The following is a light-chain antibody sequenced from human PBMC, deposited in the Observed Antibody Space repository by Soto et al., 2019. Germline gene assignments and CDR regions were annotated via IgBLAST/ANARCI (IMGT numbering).Light chain of an antibody. Sequence: DIVMTQSPDSLAVSLGERATINCKSSQSVLYSSNNKNYLAWYQQKPGQPPKLLIYWASTRESGVPDRFSGSGSGTDFTLTISSLQAEDVAVYYCQQYVITPLTFGGGTKVDIK. CDR3: QQYVITPLT. CDR2: WAS. V-gene: IGKV4-1*01. CDR1: QSVLYSSNNKNY. J-gene: IGKJ4*01.